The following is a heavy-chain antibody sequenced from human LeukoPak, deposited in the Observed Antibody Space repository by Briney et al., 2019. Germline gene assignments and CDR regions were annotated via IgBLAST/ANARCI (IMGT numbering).Heavy chain of an antibody. Sequence: GGSLRLSCAASGFTFSSYVMSWVRQAPGKGLEWVTFIRYDGSNKYYADSVKGRFTISRDNSKNTLNLHMNSLRAEDTAVYYCAKDPTHYRVWDYYEAIGLSYWGQGTLVTVSS. CDR3: AKDPTHYRVWDYYEAIGLSY. CDR1: GFTFSSYV. CDR2: IRYDGSNK. V-gene: IGHV3-30*02. D-gene: IGHD3-22*01. J-gene: IGHJ4*02.